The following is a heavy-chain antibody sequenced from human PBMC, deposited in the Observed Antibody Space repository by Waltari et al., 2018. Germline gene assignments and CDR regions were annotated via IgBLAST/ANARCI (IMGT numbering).Heavy chain of an antibody. D-gene: IGHD3-10*01. CDR2: IYYSGST. J-gene: IGHJ4*02. CDR1: GFSLSTSGVG. Sequence: KESGPTLVKPTQTLTLTCTFSGFSLSTSGVGVGWIRQPPGKALEWLGSIYYSGSTYYNPSLKSRVTISVDTSKNQFSLKLSSVTAADTAVYYCAGYYYGSGSYYNDYWGQGTLVTVSS. CDR3: AGYYYGSGSYYNDY. V-gene: IGHV4-39*07.